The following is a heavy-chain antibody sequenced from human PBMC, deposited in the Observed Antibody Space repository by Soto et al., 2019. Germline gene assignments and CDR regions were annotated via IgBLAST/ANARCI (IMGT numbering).Heavy chain of an antibody. CDR2: IWYDGSNK. V-gene: IGHV3-33*01. CDR3: ARDPGAVAVYGMDV. CDR1: GFTFSSYG. D-gene: IGHD6-19*01. Sequence: QVQLVESGGGVVQPGRSLRLSCAASGFTFSSYGMHWVRQAPGKGLEWVAVIWYDGSNKYYADSVKGRFTISRDNSKNTRYLQMNSLRAEDTAVYYCARDPGAVAVYGMDVWGQGTTVTVSS. J-gene: IGHJ6*02.